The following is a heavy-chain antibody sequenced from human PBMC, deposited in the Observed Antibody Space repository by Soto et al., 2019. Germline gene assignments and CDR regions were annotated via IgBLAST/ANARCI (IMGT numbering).Heavy chain of an antibody. CDR1: GFALSSYA. CDR3: ARGGRGGSGSPASYYYSGGDV. J-gene: IGHJ6*02. CDR2: ISAGGDMT. V-gene: IGHV3-23*01. D-gene: IGHD3-10*01. Sequence: DVQLLESGGQLVQPGGSLRLSCSASGFALSSYAMSWVRQAPGKGLHWVSSISAGGDMTYNSDSVKGRFTISRDNSNNALFLQMHNLRIEDTALYYCARGGRGGSGSPASYYYSGGDVWGQGATVTVS.